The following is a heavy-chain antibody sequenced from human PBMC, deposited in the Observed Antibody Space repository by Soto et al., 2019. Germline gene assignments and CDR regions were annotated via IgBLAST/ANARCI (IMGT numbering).Heavy chain of an antibody. D-gene: IGHD3-3*01. CDR2: ISSNGGST. CDR3: VKVPFGRQVGVVSYYYYGMDV. Sequence: GGSLRLSCSASGFTFSSYAMHWVRQAPGKGLEYVSAISSNGGSTYYADSVKGRFTISRDNSKYTLYLQMSSLRAEDTAVYYCVKVPFGRQVGVVSYYYYGMDVWGQGTTVTVSS. V-gene: IGHV3-64D*08. CDR1: GFTFSSYA. J-gene: IGHJ6*02.